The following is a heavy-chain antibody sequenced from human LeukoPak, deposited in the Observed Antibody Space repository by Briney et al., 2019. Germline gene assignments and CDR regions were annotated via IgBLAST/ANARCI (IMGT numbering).Heavy chain of an antibody. CDR3: ARSLRGSAPYYYGSGSFYFDY. J-gene: IGHJ4*02. Sequence: SETLSLTCTVSGGSISSSSYYWGWIRQPPGKGLEWIGSIYYSGSTYYNPSLKSRVTISVDTSKNQFSLKLSSVTAADTAVYYCARSLRGSAPYYYGSGSFYFDYRGQGTLVTVSS. CDR2: IYYSGST. D-gene: IGHD3-10*01. V-gene: IGHV4-39*07. CDR1: GGSISSSSYY.